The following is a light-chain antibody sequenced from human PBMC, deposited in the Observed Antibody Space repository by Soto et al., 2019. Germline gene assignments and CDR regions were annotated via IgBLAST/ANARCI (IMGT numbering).Light chain of an antibody. J-gene: IGKJ4*01. V-gene: IGKV3-15*01. CDR2: GAS. Sequence: EMVMTQSPATLSMSPGERATLSCRASQSVSSNLAWYQQKPGQAPRLLIYGASTRAGGIPARFSGSGSGTEFTLTISSPQSEDVGVYFCQQYHMWPLTSGGGTKVEI. CDR1: QSVSSN. CDR3: QQYHMWPLT.